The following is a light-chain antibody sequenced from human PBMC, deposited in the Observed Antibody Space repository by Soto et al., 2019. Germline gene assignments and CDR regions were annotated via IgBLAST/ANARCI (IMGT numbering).Light chain of an antibody. V-gene: IGKV1-5*03. CDR2: KAS. Sequence: DIQMTQSPSTLSASVGDRVAITCRASQSISTWLAWYQQKPGKAPKLLIYKASSLESGVPSRFSGSGSGTEFTLTISGLQPDDFATYYCQQYNTYTWTFGQGTKVETK. CDR1: QSISTW. J-gene: IGKJ1*01. CDR3: QQYNTYTWT.